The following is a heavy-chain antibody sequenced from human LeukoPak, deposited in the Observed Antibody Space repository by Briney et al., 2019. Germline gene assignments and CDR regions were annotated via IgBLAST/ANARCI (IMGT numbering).Heavy chain of an antibody. D-gene: IGHD3-22*01. CDR2: IYSGGST. CDR3: ARGGYYYDSSGYSFDY. V-gene: IGHV3-53*01. CDR1: GFTVSSNY. Sequence: QSGGSLRLPCAASGFTVSSNYMSWVRQAPGKGLEWVSVIYSGGSTYYADSVKGRFTISRDNSKNTLYLQMNSLRAEDTAVYYCARGGYYYDSSGYSFDYWGQGTLVTVSS. J-gene: IGHJ4*02.